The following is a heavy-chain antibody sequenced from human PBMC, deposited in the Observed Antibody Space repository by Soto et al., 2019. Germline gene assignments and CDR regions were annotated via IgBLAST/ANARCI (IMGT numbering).Heavy chain of an antibody. CDR3: ARAYSSGWPRGGFDY. CDR1: GGSISSYYW. Sequence: TLSLTCTVSGGSISSYYWTWIRQPPGKALEWLARIDWDDDKFYSRSLKTRLTISKDTSKNQVVLTVTNMDPVDTATYYCARAYSSGWPRGGFDYWGPGTLVTVSS. CDR2: IDWDDDK. D-gene: IGHD6-19*01. V-gene: IGHV2-70*16. J-gene: IGHJ4*02.